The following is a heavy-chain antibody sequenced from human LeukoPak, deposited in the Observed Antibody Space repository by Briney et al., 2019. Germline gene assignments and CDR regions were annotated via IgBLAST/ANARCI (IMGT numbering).Heavy chain of an antibody. V-gene: IGHV3-33*01. CDR2: IWYDGSNK. CDR1: GFTFSSYG. Sequence: GGSLSLSCAASGFTFSSYGMHWVRQAPGKGLEWVAVIWYDGSNKFYADSVKGRFTISRDNSKNTLYLQMNSLRAEDTAVYYCAGVDTAMITSAFDIWGQGTMVTVSS. CDR3: AGVDTAMITSAFDI. J-gene: IGHJ3*02. D-gene: IGHD5-18*01.